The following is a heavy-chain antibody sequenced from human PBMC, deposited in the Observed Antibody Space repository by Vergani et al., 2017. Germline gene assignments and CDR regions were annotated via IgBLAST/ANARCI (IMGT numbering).Heavy chain of an antibody. CDR1: GFTVSSNY. CDR2: ISGSGGST. V-gene: IGHV3-23*04. D-gene: IGHD5-12*01. Sequence: EVQLVESGGGLIQPGGSLRLSCAASGFTVSSNYMSWVRQAPGKGLEWVSAISGSGGSTYYADSVKGRFTISRDNSKNTLYLQMNSLRAEDTAVYYCAKDLVNSGYETFDYWGQGTLVTVSS. J-gene: IGHJ4*02. CDR3: AKDLVNSGYETFDY.